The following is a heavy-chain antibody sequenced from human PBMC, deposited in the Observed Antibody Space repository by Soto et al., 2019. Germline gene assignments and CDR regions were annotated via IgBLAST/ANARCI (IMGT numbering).Heavy chain of an antibody. CDR2: ISAYNGNT. J-gene: IGHJ6*02. Sequence: ASVKVSCKASGYTFTSYGISWVRQAPGQGLEWMGWISAYNGNTNYAQKLQGRVTMTTDTSTSTAYMELRSLRSDDTAVYYLARDTGEEIVVLVFAQGSAGHKHYYYGMDVWC. CDR3: ARDTGEEIVVLVFAQGSAGHKHYYYGMDV. V-gene: IGHV1-18*01. D-gene: IGHD2-15*01. CDR1: GYTFTSYG.